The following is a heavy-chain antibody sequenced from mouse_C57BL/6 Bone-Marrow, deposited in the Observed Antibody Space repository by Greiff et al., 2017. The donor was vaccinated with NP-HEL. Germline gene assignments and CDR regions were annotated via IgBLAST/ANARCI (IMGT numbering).Heavy chain of an antibody. CDR2: ISSGGSYT. Sequence: EVQLVESGGDLVKPGGSLKLSCAASGFTFSSYGMSWVRQTPDKRLEWVATISSGGSYTYYPDIVKGRFTISRDNAKNTLYLKMSSRKSEDTAMYYCARLFAWFAYWGQGTLVTVSA. J-gene: IGHJ3*01. CDR3: ARLFAWFAY. CDR1: GFTFSSYG. V-gene: IGHV5-6*01.